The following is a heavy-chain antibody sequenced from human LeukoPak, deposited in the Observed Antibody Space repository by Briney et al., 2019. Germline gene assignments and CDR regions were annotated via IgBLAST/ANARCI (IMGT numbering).Heavy chain of an antibody. CDR1: GGSFSGYY. CDR3: APRGDIEHSYGYGKWFDP. D-gene: IGHD5-18*01. J-gene: IGHJ5*02. V-gene: IGHV4-34*01. CDR2: INHSGST. Sequence: SETLSLTCAVSGGSFSGYYWSWIRQPPGKGLEWIGEINHSGSTNYNASLKSRVTISVDTSKNQFSLRLSSVTAADTAVYYCAPRGDIEHSYGYGKWFDPWGQGTRVIVSS.